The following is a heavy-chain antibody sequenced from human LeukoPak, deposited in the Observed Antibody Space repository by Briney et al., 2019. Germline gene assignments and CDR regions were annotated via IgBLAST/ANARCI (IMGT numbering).Heavy chain of an antibody. J-gene: IGHJ6*03. CDR3: AKDDSSGTGGFYYYYMDV. V-gene: IGHV3-30*18. Sequence: PGGSLRLSCAASGFTFSNYGMHWVRQAPGKGLEWVTVISYDGSHKYYVDSVKGRFTISRDNSKNTLFLQMNSLRPEDTAVYYCAKDDSSGTGGFYYYYMDVWGKGTTVTVSS. D-gene: IGHD6-19*01. CDR2: ISYDGSHK. CDR1: GFTFSNYG.